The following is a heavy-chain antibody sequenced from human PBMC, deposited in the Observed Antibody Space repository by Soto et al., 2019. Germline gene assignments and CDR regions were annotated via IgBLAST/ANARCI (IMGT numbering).Heavy chain of an antibody. CDR2: IFDSGTT. CDR3: SREVSCTGAFDY. V-gene: IGHV4-31*02. J-gene: IGHJ4*02. D-gene: IGHD2-8*02. CDR1: GGSISSVNHY. Sequence: QVHLEQSGPRLVKPSQTLSLTCNISGGSISSVNHYWSWIRQSPREGLEWIGYIFDSGTTHYNPSFHGRVTILGDTSQTQFSLTMHSVTVADSAVYSCSREVSCTGAFDYWGRVTVFTVSS.